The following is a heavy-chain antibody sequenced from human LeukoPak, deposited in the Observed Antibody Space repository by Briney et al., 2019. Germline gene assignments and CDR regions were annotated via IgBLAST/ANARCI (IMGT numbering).Heavy chain of an antibody. J-gene: IGHJ4*01. CDR3: VREGFYFFDF. V-gene: IGHV3-7*01. CDR2: IKQDGSET. Sequence: GGSLRLSCAASGFTFTNNFMSWVRQVPGKGLEWVANIKQDGSETTYADSVRGRFTTFRDNAKDSVYLQMNSLRAEDSATYYCVREGFYFFDFLGQGTLVTVSS. CDR1: GFTFTNNF.